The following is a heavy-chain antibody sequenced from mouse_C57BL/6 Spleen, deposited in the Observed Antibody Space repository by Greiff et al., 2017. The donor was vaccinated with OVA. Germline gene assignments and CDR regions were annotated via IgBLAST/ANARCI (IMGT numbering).Heavy chain of an antibody. J-gene: IGHJ1*03. CDR1: GYTFTSYW. Sequence: VQLQQPGTELVKPGASVKLSCKASGYTFTSYWMHWVKQRPGQGLEWIGNINPSNGGTNYNEKFKSKATLTVDKSSSTAYMQISSLTSEDSAVYYCAREGYYSNYNWYFDVWGTGTTVTVSS. V-gene: IGHV1-53*01. CDR3: AREGYYSNYNWYFDV. D-gene: IGHD2-5*01. CDR2: INPSNGGT.